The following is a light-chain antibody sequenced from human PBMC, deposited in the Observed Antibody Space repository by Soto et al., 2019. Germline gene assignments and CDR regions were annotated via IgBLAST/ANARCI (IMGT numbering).Light chain of an antibody. V-gene: IGKV1-39*01. CDR1: RTIIGY. CDR3: QQSYSTGYT. Sequence: DIQMTQSPSSLSASVGDRVTITCRARRTIIGYLNWYQLKPGKAPKLLIYAASSLHSGVPSRFSGSGSGTDFTLTISGLQREDFATYYCQQSYSTGYTFGQGTKVEIK. J-gene: IGKJ2*01. CDR2: AAS.